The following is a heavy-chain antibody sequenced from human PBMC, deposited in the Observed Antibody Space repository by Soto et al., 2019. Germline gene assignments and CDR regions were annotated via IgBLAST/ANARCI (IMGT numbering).Heavy chain of an antibody. D-gene: IGHD3-22*01. CDR1: GGSFSGYY. J-gene: IGHJ4*02. CDR2: INHSGST. CDR3: ASTPYYYDSSGYPRPFAY. V-gene: IGHV4-34*01. Sequence: PSETLSLTCAVYGGSFSGYYWSWIRQPPGKGLEWIGEINHSGSTNYNPSLKSRVTLSVDTSKNQFSLKLSSVTAADTAVYYCASTPYYYDSSGYPRPFAYWGQGTLVTVSS.